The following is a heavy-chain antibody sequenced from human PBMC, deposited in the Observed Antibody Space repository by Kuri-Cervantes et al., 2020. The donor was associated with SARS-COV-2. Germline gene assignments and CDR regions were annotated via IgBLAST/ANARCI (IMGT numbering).Heavy chain of an antibody. CDR3: ARDHSGSNEGYYSDY. CDR2: IIPIFGTA. CDR1: GGTFSSYA. Sequence: SVKVSCKASGGTFSSYAISWVRQAPGQGLEWMGGIIPIFGTANYAQKFQGRVTITTDESTSTAYMELSSLRSEDTAVYYCARDHSGSNEGYYSDYWGQGTLVTVSS. J-gene: IGHJ4*02. D-gene: IGHD1-26*01. V-gene: IGHV1-69*05.